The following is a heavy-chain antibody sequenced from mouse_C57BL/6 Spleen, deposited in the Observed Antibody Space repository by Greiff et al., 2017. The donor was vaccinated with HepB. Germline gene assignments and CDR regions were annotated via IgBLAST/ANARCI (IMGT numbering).Heavy chain of an antibody. CDR1: GYTFTSYW. Sequence: QVHVKQPGTELVKPGASVKLSCKASGYTFTSYWMHWVKQRPGQGLEWIGNINPSNGGTNYNEKFKSKATLTVDKSSSTAYMQLSSLTSEDSAVYYCAIQLRLPGAWFAYWGQGTLVTVSA. D-gene: IGHD3-2*02. CDR3: AIQLRLPGAWFAY. J-gene: IGHJ3*01. V-gene: IGHV1-53*01. CDR2: INPSNGGT.